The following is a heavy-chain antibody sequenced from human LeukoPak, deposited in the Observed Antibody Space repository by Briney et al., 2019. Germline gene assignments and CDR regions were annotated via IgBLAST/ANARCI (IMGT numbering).Heavy chain of an antibody. Sequence: GGSLRLSCAASGLTFSSYAMNWVRQAPGKGLEWVSSISSSSSYIYYADSVKGRFTISRDNAKNSLYLQMNSLRAEDTAVYYCARDYGVFAFDIWGQGTMVTVSS. CDR2: ISSSSSYI. CDR3: ARDYGVFAFDI. CDR1: GLTFSSYA. D-gene: IGHD6-13*01. J-gene: IGHJ3*02. V-gene: IGHV3-21*01.